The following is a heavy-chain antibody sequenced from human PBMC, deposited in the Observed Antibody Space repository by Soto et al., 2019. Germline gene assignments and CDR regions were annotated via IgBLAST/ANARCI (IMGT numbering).Heavy chain of an antibody. CDR1: GYTFTYRY. J-gene: IGHJ3*02. D-gene: IGHD3-3*01. V-gene: IGHV1-45*02. CDR3: ASFTLLESRPNAFDI. Sequence: SVKVSCKASGYTFTYRYLHWVRQAPGQALEWMGWITPFNGNTNYAQKFQDRVTITRDRSMSTAYMELSSLRSEDTAMYYCASFTLLESRPNAFDIWGQGTMVTVSS. CDR2: ITPFNGNT.